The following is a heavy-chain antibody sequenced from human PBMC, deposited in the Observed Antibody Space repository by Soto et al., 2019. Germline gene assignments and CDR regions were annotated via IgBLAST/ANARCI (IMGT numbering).Heavy chain of an antibody. CDR1: GFTFTRYS. CDR3: ARESEDLTSNFDY. Sequence: GGSLRLSCAASGFTFTRYSMNWVRQAPGKGLEWVSSISSTTNYIYYADSMKGRFTVSRDNAKNSVYLEMNSRSAEDTAVYYCARESEDLTSNFDYWGQGTLVTVSS. CDR2: ISSTTNYI. V-gene: IGHV3-21*01. J-gene: IGHJ4*02.